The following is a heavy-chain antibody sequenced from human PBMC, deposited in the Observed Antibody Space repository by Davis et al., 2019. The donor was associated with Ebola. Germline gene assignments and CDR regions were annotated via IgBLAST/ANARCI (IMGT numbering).Heavy chain of an antibody. J-gene: IGHJ6*02. D-gene: IGHD2-15*01. Sequence: AASVKVSCKASGYTFTSYYMHWVRQAPGQGLEWMGIINPSGGSTSYAQKFQGRVTMTRDTSTSTAYMELRSLRSDDTAVYYCARTSDIVVVVAARDYYYGMDVWGQGTTVTVSS. CDR3: ARTSDIVVVVAARDYYYGMDV. CDR2: INPSGGST. CDR1: GYTFTSYY. V-gene: IGHV1-46*01.